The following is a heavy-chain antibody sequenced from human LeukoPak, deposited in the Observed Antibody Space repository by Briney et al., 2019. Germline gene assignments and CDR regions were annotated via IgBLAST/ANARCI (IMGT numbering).Heavy chain of an antibody. D-gene: IGHD6-19*01. Sequence: PSETLSLTCTVSGGSISSYYWSWIRQPPGKGLEWIGYIYYSGSTNYNPSLKSRVTISVDTSKNQFSLKLSSVTAADTAVYYCASSGYSSGWYKVGYWGQGTLVTVSS. J-gene: IGHJ4*02. CDR3: ASSGYSSGWYKVGY. CDR2: IYYSGST. V-gene: IGHV4-59*01. CDR1: GGSISSYY.